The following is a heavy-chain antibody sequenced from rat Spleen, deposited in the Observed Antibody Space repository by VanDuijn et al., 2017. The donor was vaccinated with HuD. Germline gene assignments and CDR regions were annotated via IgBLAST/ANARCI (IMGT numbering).Heavy chain of an antibody. D-gene: IGHD1-1*01. CDR2: MWSGGTT. J-gene: IGHJ2*01. V-gene: IGHV2-45*01. Sequence: QVQLMESGPGLVQPSETLSLTCTVSGFSLTRYNVHWFRQPPGKGLEWMGIMWSGGTTDYNSALKSRLSISRDTSKNQVFSKMNSLQSDDTTTYYCARDYYTDGYFDYWGQGVMVTVSS. CDR3: ARDYYTDGYFDY. CDR1: GFSLTRYN.